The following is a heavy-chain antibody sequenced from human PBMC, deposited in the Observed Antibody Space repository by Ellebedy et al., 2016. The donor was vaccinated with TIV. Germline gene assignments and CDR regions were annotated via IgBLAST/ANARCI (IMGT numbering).Heavy chain of an antibody. V-gene: IGHV4-59*01. CDR3: ARTSTMVRGALDY. Sequence: SETLSLTXTVSDGSIRSYHWSWIRQSPGKGLEWIGYFHYSGTTNYNPSLKSQLSISVDTSKNQFSLNLSSVTAADTGVYYCARTSTMVRGALDYWGQGTLVTVSS. D-gene: IGHD3-10*01. CDR2: FHYSGTT. CDR1: DGSIRSYH. J-gene: IGHJ4*02.